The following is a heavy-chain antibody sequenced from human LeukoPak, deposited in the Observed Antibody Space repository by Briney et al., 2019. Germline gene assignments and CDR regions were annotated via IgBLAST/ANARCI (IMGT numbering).Heavy chain of an antibody. V-gene: IGHV3-30*19. CDR3: AREQNFVVVPAAGWFDP. CDR1: GFTFSSYG. CDR2: ISYDGSNK. D-gene: IGHD2-2*01. J-gene: IGHJ5*02. Sequence: GRSLRLSCAASGFTFSSYGMHWVRQAPGKGLEWVAVISYDGSNKYYADSVKGRFTISRDNSKNTLYLQMNSLRAEDTAVYYCAREQNFVVVPAAGWFDPWGQGTLVTVSS.